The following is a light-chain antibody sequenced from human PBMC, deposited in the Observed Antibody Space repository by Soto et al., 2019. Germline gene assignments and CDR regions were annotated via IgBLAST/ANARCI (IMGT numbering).Light chain of an antibody. CDR1: QSISSW. J-gene: IGKJ4*01. CDR2: DAS. V-gene: IGKV1-5*01. Sequence: DIQMTQSPSTLSASVGDRVTITCRASQSISSWLAWYQQKPGKAPKLLIYDASSLESGVPSRFSGSGSGTEFTLTISSLQHDDFATYYCQQYNSYSLTLGGGTKVDIK. CDR3: QQYNSYSLT.